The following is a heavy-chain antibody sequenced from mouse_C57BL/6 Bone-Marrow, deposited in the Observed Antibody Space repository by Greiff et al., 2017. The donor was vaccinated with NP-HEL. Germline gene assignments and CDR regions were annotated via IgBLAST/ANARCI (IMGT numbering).Heavy chain of an antibody. CDR1: GFTFSDYG. Sequence: EVQLVESGGGLVKPGGSLKLSCAASGFTFSDYGMHWVRQAPEKGLEWVAYISSGSSTIYYADTVKGRFTFSRDNAKNTLFLQMTSRRSEDTAMYYCARRDGSSYWFAYWGQGTLVTVSA. CDR3: ARRDGSSYWFAY. V-gene: IGHV5-17*01. CDR2: ISSGSSTI. D-gene: IGHD1-1*01. J-gene: IGHJ3*01.